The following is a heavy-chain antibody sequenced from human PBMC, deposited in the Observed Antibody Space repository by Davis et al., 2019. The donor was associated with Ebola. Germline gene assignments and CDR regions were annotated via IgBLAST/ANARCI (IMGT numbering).Heavy chain of an antibody. J-gene: IGHJ5*02. D-gene: IGHD2-2*01. CDR3: AGVKYQLLLVTWP. V-gene: IGHV4-34*01. CDR2: INHSGST. CDR1: GGSFSGYY. Sequence: MPSETLSPTCAVHGGSFSGYYWSWIRQPPGKGLEWIGEINHSGSTNYNPSLTSPVTLSVDTSKNQFSLKLSSVTAADTAVYYCAGVKYQLLLVTWPWGQETLVTVSS.